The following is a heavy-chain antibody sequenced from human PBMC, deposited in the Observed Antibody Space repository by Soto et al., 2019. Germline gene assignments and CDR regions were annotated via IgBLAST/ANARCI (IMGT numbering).Heavy chain of an antibody. D-gene: IGHD3-22*01. Sequence: SVKVSCKASGGTFSSYTISWVRQAPGQGLEWMGRIIPILGIANYAQKFQGRVTITADKSTSTAYMELSSLRSEDTAVYYCARDLSYYYDSSGYLSDDAFDIWG. CDR1: GGTFSSYT. CDR2: IIPILGIA. J-gene: IGHJ3*02. CDR3: ARDLSYYYDSSGYLSDDAFDI. V-gene: IGHV1-69*04.